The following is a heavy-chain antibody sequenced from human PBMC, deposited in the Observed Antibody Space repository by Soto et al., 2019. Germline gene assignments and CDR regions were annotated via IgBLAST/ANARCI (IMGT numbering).Heavy chain of an antibody. V-gene: IGHV3-23*01. D-gene: IGHD3-9*01. CDR2: ISSSGGNT. Sequence: EVQLLESGGGLVQPGGSLRLSCEASGFSFSTYAMSWVRQAPGKGLEWVSGISSSGGNTYYSDSVKGRFTISRDNSRDTLFLQMNRLSAEDTALYFCAKDLRTVVAPTYFDFWGQGNLVTVSS. CDR3: AKDLRTVVAPTYFDF. J-gene: IGHJ4*02. CDR1: GFSFSTYA.